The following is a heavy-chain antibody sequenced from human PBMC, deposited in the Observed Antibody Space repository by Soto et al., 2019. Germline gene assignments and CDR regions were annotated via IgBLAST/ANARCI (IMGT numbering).Heavy chain of an antibody. Sequence: QVQLVQSGAEVKKPGSSVKVSCKASGGTFSSYAISWVRQAPGQGLEWMGGIIPIFGTANYAQKFQGRVTITADESTSTAYRELSSLRSEDTAVYYCARQNVGYCSGGSCYSFWFDPWGQGTLVTVSS. CDR1: GGTFSSYA. D-gene: IGHD2-15*01. CDR3: ARQNVGYCSGGSCYSFWFDP. V-gene: IGHV1-69*01. CDR2: IIPIFGTA. J-gene: IGHJ5*02.